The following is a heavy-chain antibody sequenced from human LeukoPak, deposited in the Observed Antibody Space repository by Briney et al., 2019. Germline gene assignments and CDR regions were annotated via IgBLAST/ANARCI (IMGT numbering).Heavy chain of an antibody. CDR3: AKVAKYYYGSETYYFFEH. CDR2: ISRSSTTI. Sequence: GGSLRLSCAASGLTFTTNSMNWVRQAPGKGLEWVSYISRSSTTIYYADSVKGRFTISRDNAKNSLYLQMNSLRVEDTAVYYCAKVAKYYYGSETYYFFEHWGQGTPVTASS. V-gene: IGHV3-48*01. CDR1: GLTFTTNS. D-gene: IGHD3-10*01. J-gene: IGHJ4*02.